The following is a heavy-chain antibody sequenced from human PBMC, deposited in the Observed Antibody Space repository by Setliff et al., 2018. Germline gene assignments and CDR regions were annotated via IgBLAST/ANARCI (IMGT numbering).Heavy chain of an antibody. CDR2: IYHNGNT. Sequence: SETLSLTCAVSGGSISSGSYFWSWIRQPPGKGLEWIGYIYHNGNTNFNPSLKTRVTMSVDPSKNQFALNLRSVTAVDTAVYYCVRDRTAYSYGLDVWAQGTTVTVSS. D-gene: IGHD5-18*01. J-gene: IGHJ6*02. CDR3: VRDRTAYSYGLDV. CDR1: GGSISSGSYF. V-gene: IGHV4-61*01.